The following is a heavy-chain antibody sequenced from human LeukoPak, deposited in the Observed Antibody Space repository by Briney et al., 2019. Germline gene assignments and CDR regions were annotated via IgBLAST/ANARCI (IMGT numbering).Heavy chain of an antibody. J-gene: IGHJ3*02. V-gene: IGHV1-18*01. CDR3: ARAGGWAREDYKADAFDI. CDR2: ISTYNGNT. CDR1: GYTFTNFG. Sequence: ASVKVSCKASGYTFTNFGISWVRQAPGQGLEWMGWISTYNGNTNYAQKVQGRVTMTTGTSTSTAYMELRSLRSDDTAVYYRARAGGWAREDYKADAFDIWGQGTMVTVSS. D-gene: IGHD6-19*01.